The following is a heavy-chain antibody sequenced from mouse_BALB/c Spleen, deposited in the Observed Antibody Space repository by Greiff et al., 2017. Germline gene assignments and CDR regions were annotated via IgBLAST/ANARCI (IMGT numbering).Heavy chain of an antibody. CDR3: ARADLRTDY. CDR1: GFNITDTY. Sequence: EVQLQQSGAELVKPGASVKLSCTASGFNITDTYMHWVKQRPEQGLEWIGRIDPANGNTKYDPKFQGKATITADTSSNTAYLQRSSLTSEDSAVYYCARADLRTDYWGQGTTLTVSS. J-gene: IGHJ2*01. D-gene: IGHD2-12*01. V-gene: IGHV14-3*02. CDR2: IDPANGNT.